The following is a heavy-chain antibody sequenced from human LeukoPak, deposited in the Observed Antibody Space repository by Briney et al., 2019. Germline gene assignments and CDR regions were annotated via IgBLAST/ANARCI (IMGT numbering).Heavy chain of an antibody. CDR3: GGYSSLDH. CDR2: IYSGGDK. V-gene: IGHV3-53*01. J-gene: IGHJ4*02. Sequence: GSLRLSCAASGFSVSNNYMSWVRQAPGKGLEWVSLIYSGGDKHYAASVKGRFTISRDNSKNTLYLQMDSLRVEDTAVYYCGGYSSLDHWGQGTLVTVSS. D-gene: IGHD3-22*01. CDR1: GFSVSNNY.